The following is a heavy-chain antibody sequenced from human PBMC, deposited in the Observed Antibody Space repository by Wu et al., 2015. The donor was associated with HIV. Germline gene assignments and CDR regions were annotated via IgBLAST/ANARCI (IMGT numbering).Heavy chain of an antibody. V-gene: IGHV1-2*02. CDR2: INPQKGVT. CDR3: VRDAGPVDFDY. CDR1: GYTFTNYY. D-gene: IGHD2-2*01. Sequence: IQSGAEVKRPGDSVKVACTTSGYTFTNYYTHWVRRAPGQALQWMGWINPQKGVTNYAQNFNGRITMTTDTSSNTAYMELSGLTFDDTAIYFCVRDAGPVDFDYWGQGTLITVS. J-gene: IGHJ4*02.